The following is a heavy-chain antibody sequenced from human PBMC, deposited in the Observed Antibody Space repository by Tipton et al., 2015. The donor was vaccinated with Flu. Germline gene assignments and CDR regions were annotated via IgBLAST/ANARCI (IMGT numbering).Heavy chain of an antibody. J-gene: IGHJ5*02. Sequence: LRLSCAVSGYSISSGYHWAWIRQPSGKGLEWIGSISHTGTANYNPSLRSRVTISVDTSKNQFSLRLTSVTAADTAVYYCARDRWEYASGFDPWGQGTPVTVSP. CDR3: ARDRWEYASGFDP. CDR2: ISHTGTA. D-gene: IGHD6-19*01. CDR1: GYSISSGYH. V-gene: IGHV4-38-2*02.